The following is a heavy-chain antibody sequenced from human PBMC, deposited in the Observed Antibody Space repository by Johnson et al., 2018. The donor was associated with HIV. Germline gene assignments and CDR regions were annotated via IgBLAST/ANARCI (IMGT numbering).Heavy chain of an antibody. D-gene: IGHD3-22*01. CDR3: GRATHYYDSGVYRGDGFDI. Sequence: QVQLVESGGGLVQPGGSLRLSCAASGFTFSNYAMHWVRQAPGKGMEWVSVISLDGSNKYYADSVKGRFTISRDNSKNSLYLQMNSLRAEDTALYYCGRATHYYDSGVYRGDGFDIWGQGTMVIVSS. CDR2: ISLDGSNK. J-gene: IGHJ3*02. CDR1: GFTFSNYA. V-gene: IGHV3-30*04.